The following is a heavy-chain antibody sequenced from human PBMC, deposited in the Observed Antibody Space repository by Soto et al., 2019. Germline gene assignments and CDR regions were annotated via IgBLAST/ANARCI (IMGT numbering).Heavy chain of an antibody. V-gene: IGHV1-18*01. J-gene: IGHJ4*02. CDR2: ISAYNGNT. CDR1: GYTFTSYG. Sequence: ASVKVSCKASGYTFTSYGISWVRQAPGQGLEWMGWISAYNGNTNYAQKLQGRVTMTTDTSTSTAYMELRSLRSDDTAVYYCARDRGVAALGYCSGGSCGDYDFDYWGQGTLVTVSS. D-gene: IGHD2-15*01. CDR3: ARDRGVAALGYCSGGSCGDYDFDY.